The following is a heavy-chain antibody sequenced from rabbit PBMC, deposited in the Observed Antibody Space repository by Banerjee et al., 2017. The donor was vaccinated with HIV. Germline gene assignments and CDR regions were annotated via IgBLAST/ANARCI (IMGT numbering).Heavy chain of an antibody. D-gene: IGHD8-1*01. J-gene: IGHJ6*01. Sequence: QSLEESGGDLVKPGASLTLTCTASGVSFSSYYYMCWVRQAPGKGLEWIACIDTGSSAFTYFASWAKGRFTISKTSSTTVALQMTSLTAADTATYFCARDSGSSFSSYGMDLRGPGTLVTVS. CDR3: ARDSGSSFSSYGMDL. CDR2: IDTGSSAFT. CDR1: GVSFSSYYY. V-gene: IGHV1S40*01.